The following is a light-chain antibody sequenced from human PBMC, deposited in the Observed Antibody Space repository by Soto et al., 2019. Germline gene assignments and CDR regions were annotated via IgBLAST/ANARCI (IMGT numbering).Light chain of an antibody. V-gene: IGKV3-20*01. CDR3: QQYGSSPRT. J-gene: IGKJ2*01. CDR1: QSVSSSY. Sequence: DIVLTQSPGTLSLSPGERATLSCRASQSVSSSYLAWYQQKPGQAPRLLIYGASSRATDIPDRFSGSESGTDFTLTISRLEPEDFAVYYCQQYGSSPRTFGQGTKLEIK. CDR2: GAS.